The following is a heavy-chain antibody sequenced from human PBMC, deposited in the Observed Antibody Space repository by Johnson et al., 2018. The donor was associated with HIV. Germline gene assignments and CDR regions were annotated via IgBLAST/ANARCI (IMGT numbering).Heavy chain of an antibody. D-gene: IGHD5-18*01. Sequence: VQLVESGGGVVRPGGSLRLSCAAAGFTFDDYGMNWVRQAPGKGLEWVSYISSSGSTIYYADSVKGRFTISRDSPKNTLNLQMNSLRTEDTAVYYCAKGTAMDMWGQGTMVTVSS. CDR2: ISSSGSTI. J-gene: IGHJ3*01. CDR1: GFTFDDYG. V-gene: IGHV3-48*01. CDR3: AKGTAMDM.